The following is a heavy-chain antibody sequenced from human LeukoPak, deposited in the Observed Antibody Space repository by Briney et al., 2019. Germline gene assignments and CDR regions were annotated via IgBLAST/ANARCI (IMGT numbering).Heavy chain of an antibody. CDR2: IYYSGST. Sequence: SETLSLTCTVSGGSISSYHWSWIRQPPGKGLEWIGYIYYSGSTNYSPSLKSRVTISVDTSKNQFSLKLSSVTAADTAVYYCARLYSSSLGRVFDYWGQGTLVTVSS. J-gene: IGHJ4*02. CDR1: GGSISSYH. D-gene: IGHD6-13*01. V-gene: IGHV4-59*01. CDR3: ARLYSSSLGRVFDY.